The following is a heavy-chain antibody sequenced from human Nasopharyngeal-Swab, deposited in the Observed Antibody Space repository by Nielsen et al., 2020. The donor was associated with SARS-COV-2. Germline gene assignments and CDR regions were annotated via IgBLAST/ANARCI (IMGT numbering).Heavy chain of an antibody. CDR3: AHKKNWNFDY. CDR1: GFSPHTGGGG. CDR2: LYGDDGK. V-gene: IGHV2-5*02. Sequence: SCPSLVKPTQTPPLTCPFPGFSPHTGGGGVGWIRQPPRKALEWVKTLYGDDGKTYSPSLQSRLTITKDTSKNQVVLTMTNMDPVDTATYYCAHKKNWNFDYWGQGIPVTVSS. D-gene: IGHD1-1*01. J-gene: IGHJ4*02.